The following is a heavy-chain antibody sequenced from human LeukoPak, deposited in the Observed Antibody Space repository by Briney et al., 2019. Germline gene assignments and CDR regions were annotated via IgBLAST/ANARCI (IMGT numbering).Heavy chain of an antibody. D-gene: IGHD3-3*01. CDR2: IDDSGNT. V-gene: IGHV4-59*02. Sequence: PSETLSLTCTVSGGSVSSYFWSWIRRPPGKGLERIGYIDDSGNTNYNPSLKSQVSISIDKSKNQFSLKLSSVTAADTAVYYCARGSPYYDFWSGYGTPFGMDVWGQGTTVTVSS. J-gene: IGHJ6*02. CDR1: GGSVSSYF. CDR3: ARGSPYYDFWSGYGTPFGMDV.